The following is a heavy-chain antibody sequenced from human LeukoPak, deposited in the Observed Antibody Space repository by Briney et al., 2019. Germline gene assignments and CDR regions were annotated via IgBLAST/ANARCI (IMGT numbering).Heavy chain of an antibody. CDR3: ARGGSYFVH. V-gene: IGHV3-48*03. D-gene: IGHD3-16*01. J-gene: IGHJ4*02. Sequence: GGSLRLSCAASGFSFRTYEMTWVRQAPGKGLEWVSHISTSGSNINYADSVKGRFTISRDNAKNSLYLQMNSLRAEDTAVYYCARGGSYFVHWGQGTLVTVSS. CDR1: GFSFRTYE. CDR2: ISTSGSNI.